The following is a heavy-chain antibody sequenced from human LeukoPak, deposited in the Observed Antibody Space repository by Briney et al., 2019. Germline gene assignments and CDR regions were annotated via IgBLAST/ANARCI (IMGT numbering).Heavy chain of an antibody. CDR1: GFTFSSYG. D-gene: IGHD3-22*01. CDR3: ARDRYYYDSSGYSIFDY. J-gene: IGHJ4*02. Sequence: GGSLRLSCAASGFTFSSYGMHWVRQAPGKGLVWVSRINSDGSSTSYADSVKGRFTISRDNAKNTLYLQMNSLRAEDTAVYYCARDRYYYDSSGYSIFDYWGQGTLVTVSS. CDR2: INSDGSST. V-gene: IGHV3-74*01.